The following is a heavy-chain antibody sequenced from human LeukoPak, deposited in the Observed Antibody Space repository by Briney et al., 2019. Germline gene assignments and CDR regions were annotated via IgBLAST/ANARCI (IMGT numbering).Heavy chain of an antibody. V-gene: IGHV4-59*01. J-gene: IGHJ4*02. CDR3: ASESRQLGN. Sequence: PSETLSLTCTLSGASISSLYWSWIRQPPGGALVWIGFISNSGSPNYNPSLTSRVTISLDTSKNQFSLKVNYVTAADTAVYYCASESRQLGNWGQGTLVTVSS. CDR1: GASISSLY. CDR2: ISNSGSP. D-gene: IGHD1-1*01.